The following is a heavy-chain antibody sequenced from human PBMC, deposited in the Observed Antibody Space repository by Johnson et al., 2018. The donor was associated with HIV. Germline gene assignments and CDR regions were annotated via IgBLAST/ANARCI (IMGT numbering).Heavy chain of an antibody. CDR2: ISYDGSNK. CDR1: GFTFSSYA. Sequence: QVQLVESGGGVVQPGRSLRLSCVASGFTFSSYAMHWVRQAPGKGLEWVAVISYDGSNKYYADSVKGRFTISRDNSKNTLYLQMNNLRPEDTAVYYCAKETRDSRSAFDVWGQGTLVTVSS. J-gene: IGHJ3*01. V-gene: IGHV3-30-3*01. D-gene: IGHD4-11*01. CDR3: AKETRDSRSAFDV.